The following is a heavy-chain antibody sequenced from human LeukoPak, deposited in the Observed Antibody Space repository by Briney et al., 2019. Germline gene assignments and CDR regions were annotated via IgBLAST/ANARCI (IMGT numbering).Heavy chain of an antibody. J-gene: IGHJ6*02. CDR3: AREDVVLVDAVRYYYYGMDV. Sequence: GASVKVSCKASGYNFISYYMHWVRQAPGQGLEWMGIINPSGGSTSHAQKFQDRVTMTRDTSTSTVYMELSSLKCEDTAVYYCAREDVVLVDAVRYYYYGMDVWGQGTTVTVSS. D-gene: IGHD2-8*01. CDR1: GYNFISYY. CDR2: INPSGGST. V-gene: IGHV1-46*01.